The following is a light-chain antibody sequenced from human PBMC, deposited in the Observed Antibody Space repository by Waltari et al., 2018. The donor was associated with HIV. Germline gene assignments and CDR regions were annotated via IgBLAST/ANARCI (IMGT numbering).Light chain of an antibody. CDR1: SGSVSTTYY. CDR2: HTN. J-gene: IGLJ3*02. V-gene: IGLV8-61*01. CDR3: VLYMGSGIWV. Sequence: QTVVTQEPSFPVSPGGTVTLTCGFNSGSVSTTYYPSWYQQTPGQAPRTLIYHTNTRSSGVPDRFSGSILGNKAALTITGAQADDESDYYCVLYMGSGIWVFGGGTKLTVL.